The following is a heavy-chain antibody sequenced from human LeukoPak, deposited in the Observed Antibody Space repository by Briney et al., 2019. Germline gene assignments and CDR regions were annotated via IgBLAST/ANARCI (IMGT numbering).Heavy chain of an antibody. D-gene: IGHD3-22*01. V-gene: IGHV3-48*02. J-gene: IGHJ4*02. CDR2: ISTTGTTI. CDR3: ASSSYYYDSSGLKYYFDY. CDR1: GFTFSAYH. Sequence: GGSLRLSCAASGFTFSAYHINWVRQAPGKGLEWISYISTTGTTIHYADSVKGRFAISRDNAKSSLYLQMNSLRDEDTAVYYCASSSYYYDSSGLKYYFDYWGQGTLVTVSS.